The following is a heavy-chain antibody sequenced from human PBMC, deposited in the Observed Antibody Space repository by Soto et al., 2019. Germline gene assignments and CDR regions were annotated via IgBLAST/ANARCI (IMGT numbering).Heavy chain of an antibody. V-gene: IGHV3-11*06. D-gene: IGHD3-10*01. CDR1: GFTFSDYY. CDR2: ISSSSSYT. J-gene: IGHJ4*02. CDR3: ARGAYGSGRDYFDS. Sequence: QVRLLESGGGLVKPGGSLRLSCAASGFTFSDYYMSWIRQAPGQGLEWISYISSSSSYTKYADSVKGRFTISRDNAKNSLYLQMNILRAEDTAVYYCARGAYGSGRDYFDSWGQGTLVTVSS.